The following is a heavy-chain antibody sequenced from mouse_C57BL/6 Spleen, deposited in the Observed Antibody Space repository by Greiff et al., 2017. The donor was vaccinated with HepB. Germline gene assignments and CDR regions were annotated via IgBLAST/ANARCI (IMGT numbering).Heavy chain of an antibody. J-gene: IGHJ4*01. CDR2: IYPSDSET. Sequence: QVQLQQPGAELVRPGSSVKLSCKASGYTFTSYWMDWVKQRPGQGLEWIGNIYPSDSETHYNQKFKDKATLTVDKSSSTAYMQLSSLTSEDSAVYYCARGDSNYVGGYAMDYWGQGTSVTVSS. V-gene: IGHV1-61*01. D-gene: IGHD2-5*01. CDR3: ARGDSNYVGGYAMDY. CDR1: GYTFTSYW.